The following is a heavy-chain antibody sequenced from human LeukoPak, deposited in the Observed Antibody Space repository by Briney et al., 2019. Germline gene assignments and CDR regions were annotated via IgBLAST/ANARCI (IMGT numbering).Heavy chain of an antibody. CDR1: GGSVSSGSYY. V-gene: IGHV4-61*01. Sequence: SETLSLTCTVSGGSVSSGSYYWSWIRQPPGKGLEWIGYIYYGGSTNYNPSLKSRVTISVDTSKNQFSLKLSSVTAADTAVYYCASQGSYYDILTGYYHDAFDIWGQGTMVTVSS. CDR2: IYYGGST. CDR3: ASQGSYYDILTGYYHDAFDI. J-gene: IGHJ3*02. D-gene: IGHD3-9*01.